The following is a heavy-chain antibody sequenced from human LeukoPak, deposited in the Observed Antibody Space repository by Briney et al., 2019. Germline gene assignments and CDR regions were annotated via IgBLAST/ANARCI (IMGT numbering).Heavy chain of an antibody. D-gene: IGHD3-22*01. V-gene: IGHV1-46*01. CDR1: GYTFTSYY. J-gene: IGHJ4*02. CDR3: ARAGGYYYDSSGYYPFDY. Sequence: ASVTVSFKASGYTFTSYYMHWVRQAPGQGLEWMGIINPSGGSTSYAQKFQGRVTMTRDTSTSTVYMELSSLRSEDTAVYYCARAGGYYYDSSGYYPFDYWGQGTLVTVSS. CDR2: INPSGGST.